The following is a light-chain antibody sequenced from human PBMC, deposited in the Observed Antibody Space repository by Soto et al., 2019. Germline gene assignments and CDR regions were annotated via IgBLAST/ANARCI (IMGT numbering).Light chain of an antibody. Sequence: QSALTQPASVSGSPGQSITISCTGTNSDIGAYDLVSWFQQHPGKAPKVIIFDVSIRPSGVSDRFSGSKSGNTASLTISGFQAEDEADYYCSSYTVTSTRLFGTGTKLTVL. V-gene: IGLV2-14*03. CDR2: DVS. CDR3: SSYTVTSTRL. CDR1: NSDIGAYDL. J-gene: IGLJ1*01.